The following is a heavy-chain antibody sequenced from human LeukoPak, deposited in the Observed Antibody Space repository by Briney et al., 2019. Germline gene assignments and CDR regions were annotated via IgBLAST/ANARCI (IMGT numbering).Heavy chain of an antibody. CDR1: GFTFSSYA. Sequence: GGSLRLSCAASGFTFSSYAMHWVRQAPGKGLEWVAVISYDGSNKYYADSVKGRFTISRDNSKNTLYLQMHSLRAEDTAVYYCARDQYYDSSGYCGYWGQGTLVTVSS. CDR3: ARDQYYDSSGYCGY. J-gene: IGHJ4*02. D-gene: IGHD3-22*01. V-gene: IGHV3-30*04. CDR2: ISYDGSNK.